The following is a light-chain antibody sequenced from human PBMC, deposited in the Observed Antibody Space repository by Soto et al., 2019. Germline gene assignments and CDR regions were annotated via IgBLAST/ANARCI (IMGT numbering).Light chain of an antibody. Sequence: QSALTQPASVSGSPGQSITISCTGTSSDVGGYNYVSWYQQHPGIAPKLLIYGVTNRPSGVSPRFSGSKSGSTASLTISGLQAEDEADYHCSSYTSASTLLYLFGTGTKLTVL. CDR1: SSDVGGYNY. CDR3: SSYTSASTLLYL. V-gene: IGLV2-14*01. J-gene: IGLJ1*01. CDR2: GVT.